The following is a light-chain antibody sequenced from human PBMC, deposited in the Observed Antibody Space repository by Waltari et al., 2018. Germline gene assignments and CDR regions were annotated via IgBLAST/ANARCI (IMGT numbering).Light chain of an antibody. CDR3: AVWDDSLNAWV. Sequence: QSVLSQPPSASGTPGQTVTISCSGTSPNIGNNFVSWYRQVPGTAPKLLIYTTNQRPSGVPDRFSGSKSGTSASLALSGLLSEDEADYYCAVWDDSLNAWVFGGGTKLTVL. CDR2: TTN. J-gene: IGLJ3*02. CDR1: SPNIGNNF. V-gene: IGLV1-44*01.